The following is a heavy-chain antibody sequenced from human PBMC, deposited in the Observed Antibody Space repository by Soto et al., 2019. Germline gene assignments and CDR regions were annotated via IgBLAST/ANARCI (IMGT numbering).Heavy chain of an antibody. CDR2: ISYDGSSK. Sequence: GGSLRLSCASSGLTFSEYAMHWVRQAPGKGLEWVAVISYDGSSKYYRDSVKGRFTISRDNSKNTLFLQMDSLRDEDTAVYYCARDLRTQYFFDYWGQGTQVTVSS. J-gene: IGHJ4*02. D-gene: IGHD3-9*01. CDR3: ARDLRTQYFFDY. CDR1: GLTFSEYA. V-gene: IGHV3-30-3*01.